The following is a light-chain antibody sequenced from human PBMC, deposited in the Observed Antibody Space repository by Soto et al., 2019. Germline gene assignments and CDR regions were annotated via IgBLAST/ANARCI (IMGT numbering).Light chain of an antibody. CDR2: DVS. CDR3: SSYTSSSPCV. Sequence: QSALTQPASVSGSPGQSITISCTGTSSDVGGYKHVSWYQQYPGKAPKLMMYDVSNRPSGVSNRFSGSKSGNAASLTISGLQAEDEADYYCSSYTSSSPCVFGTGTKVTVL. CDR1: SSDVGGYKH. V-gene: IGLV2-14*01. J-gene: IGLJ1*01.